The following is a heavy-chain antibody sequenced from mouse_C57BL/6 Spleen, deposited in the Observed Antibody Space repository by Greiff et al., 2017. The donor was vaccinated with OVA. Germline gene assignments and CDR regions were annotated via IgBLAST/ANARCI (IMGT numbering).Heavy chain of an antibody. CDR1: GYSFTDYN. V-gene: IGHV1-39*01. J-gene: IGHJ2*01. Sequence: VQLQQSGPELVKPGASVKISCKASGYSFTDYNMNWVKQSNGRTLDWIGVINPNYGTTSYNQKFKGKATLTVDQSSSTAYMQLNSLTSEDSAVYYCAREEGNSYYFDYWGQGTTLTVSS. CDR2: INPNYGTT. D-gene: IGHD2-1*01. CDR3: AREEGNSYYFDY.